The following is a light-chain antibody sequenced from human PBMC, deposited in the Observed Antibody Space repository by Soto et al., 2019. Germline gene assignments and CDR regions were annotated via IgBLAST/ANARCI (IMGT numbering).Light chain of an antibody. J-gene: IGKJ1*01. CDR1: QSVSSSS. V-gene: IGKV3-20*01. Sequence: EMLLTQSPCTLSLSPGERATLSCRASQSVSSSSITWYQQKPGQAPRLLIYGASTRATGIPDRFSGSGSGTDFTLTISRLEPEDFAVYYCQQYGSSGTFGQGTKVDIK. CDR3: QQYGSSGT. CDR2: GAS.